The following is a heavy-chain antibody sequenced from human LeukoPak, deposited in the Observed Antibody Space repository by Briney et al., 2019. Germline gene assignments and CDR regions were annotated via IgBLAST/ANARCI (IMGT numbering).Heavy chain of an antibody. D-gene: IGHD6-6*01. CDR3: ARHVGAARSTFDY. Sequence: SETLSLTCTVSGGSISSYYWSWIRQPPGKGLEWIGYIYTSGSTNYNPSLKSRVTISVDTSENQFSLKLSSVTAADTAVYYCARHVGAARSTFDYWGQGTLVTVSS. CDR1: GGSISSYY. J-gene: IGHJ4*02. CDR2: IYTSGST. V-gene: IGHV4-4*09.